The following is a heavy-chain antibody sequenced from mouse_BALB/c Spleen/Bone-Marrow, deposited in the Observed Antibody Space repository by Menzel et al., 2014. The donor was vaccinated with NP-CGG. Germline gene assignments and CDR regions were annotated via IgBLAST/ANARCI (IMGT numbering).Heavy chain of an antibody. J-gene: IGHJ4*01. D-gene: IGHD2-4*01. CDR2: IWPGGST. Sequence: VKLMESGPGLEESSQSLSISCTVSGFSLISYGVHWIRQRPGKGLEWLGVIWPGGSTNYNSALMSRLSISKDNSKSQVFLKVNSLQSDDTAMYYCARDLYYDYDVGAMDYWGQGTSVTVSS. CDR3: ARDLYYDYDVGAMDY. V-gene: IGHV2-9*02. CDR1: GFSLISYG.